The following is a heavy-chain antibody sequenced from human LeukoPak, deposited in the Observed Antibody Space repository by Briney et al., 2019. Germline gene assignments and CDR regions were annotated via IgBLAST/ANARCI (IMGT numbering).Heavy chain of an antibody. D-gene: IGHD6-19*01. CDR3: VKDISGWSYFDY. V-gene: IGHV3-9*01. CDR1: GVIFEQYG. CDR2: ISWNGVTI. Sequence: GGSLRLSCEVSGVIFEQYGMHWVRQAPGKGLEWFAGISWNGVTINYGHSVKGRFTISRDNAKSFLYLQMNSLRRQDTALYYCVKDISGWSYFDYWGQGTRVTVSP. J-gene: IGHJ4*02.